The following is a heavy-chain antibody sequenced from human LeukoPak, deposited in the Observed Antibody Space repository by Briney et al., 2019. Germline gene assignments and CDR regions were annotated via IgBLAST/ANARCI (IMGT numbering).Heavy chain of an antibody. D-gene: IGHD3-3*01. CDR3: AKTPSLRFLEWLRRGY. CDR1: GCTFSSYD. J-gene: IGHJ4*02. CDR2: ISGSGGST. V-gene: IGHV3-23*01. Sequence: GGSLRLSCAASGCTFSSYDMSWVRQAPAREREGGSAISGSGGSTYYADSVKGRVTISRDNSKNTLYLQMNSLRAEDTAVYYCAKTPSLRFLEWLRRGYWGQGTLVTVSS.